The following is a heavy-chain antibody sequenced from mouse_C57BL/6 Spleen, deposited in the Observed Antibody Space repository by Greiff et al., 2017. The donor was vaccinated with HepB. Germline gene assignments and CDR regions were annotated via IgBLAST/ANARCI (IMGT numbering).Heavy chain of an antibody. CDR1: GFTFSSYA. Sequence: EVKLVESGGGLVKPGGSLKLSCAASGFTFSSYAMSWVRQTPEKRLEWVATISDGGSYTYYPDNVKGRFTISRDNAKNNLYLQMSHLKSEDTAMYYCARDPIDSNYEEDWYFDVWGTGTTVTVSS. CDR3: ARDPIDSNYEEDWYFDV. CDR2: ISDGGSYT. D-gene: IGHD2-5*01. J-gene: IGHJ1*03. V-gene: IGHV5-4*01.